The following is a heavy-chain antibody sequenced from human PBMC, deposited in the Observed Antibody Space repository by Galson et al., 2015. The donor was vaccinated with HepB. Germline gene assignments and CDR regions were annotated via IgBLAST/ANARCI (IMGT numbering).Heavy chain of an antibody. Sequence: LSPPCAASGFTFSSYWTHCVRQAPGKGLAWVSRINSDGTYITYADSVKARFTISRDNAKNTLYLQMNSPRAEDTALYYCARTRGAAAGIFDYWGQGTLVTVSS. J-gene: IGHJ4*02. D-gene: IGHD6-13*01. V-gene: IGHV3-74*01. CDR2: INSDGTYI. CDR1: GFTFSSYW. CDR3: ARTRGAAAGIFDY.